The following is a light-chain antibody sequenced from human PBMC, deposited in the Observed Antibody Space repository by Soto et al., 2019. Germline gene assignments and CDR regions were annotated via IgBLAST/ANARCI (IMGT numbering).Light chain of an antibody. J-gene: IGLJ7*01. CDR2: EVT. CDR1: SSDVGGYNY. CDR3: SSYTASGTVA. Sequence: QSALTQPASVSGSPGWSITISCTGTSSDVGGYNYVSWYQQHPGKAPKLIIYEVTNRPSGFSNRFSASKSGNTASLAISGLQAEDEADYYCSSYTASGTVAFGGGTQLTVL. V-gene: IGLV2-14*01.